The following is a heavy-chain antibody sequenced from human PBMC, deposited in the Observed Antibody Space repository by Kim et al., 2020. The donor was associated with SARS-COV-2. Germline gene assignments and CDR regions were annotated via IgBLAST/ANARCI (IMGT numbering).Heavy chain of an antibody. Sequence: ASVKVSCKASGYTFTGYYMHWVRQAPGQGLEWMGWINPNSGGTNYAQKFQGRVTMTRDTSISTAYMELSRLRSDDTAVYYCASQRVEMATTPTDYWGQGTLVTVSS. V-gene: IGHV1-2*02. J-gene: IGHJ4*02. CDR1: GYTFTGYY. CDR2: INPNSGGT. CDR3: ASQRVEMATTPTDY. D-gene: IGHD5-12*01.